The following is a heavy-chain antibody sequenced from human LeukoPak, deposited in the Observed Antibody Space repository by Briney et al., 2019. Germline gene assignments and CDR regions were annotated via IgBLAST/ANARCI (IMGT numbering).Heavy chain of an antibody. V-gene: IGHV4-39*01. D-gene: IGHD2-2*01. CDR2: IYYSGST. Sequence: SETLSLTCTVSGGSISSSSYYWGWIRQPPGKGLEWIGSIYYSGSTYYNPSLKSRVTISVDTSKNQFSLKLSSVTAADTAVYYCARAWSIIVAVPAAFDYWGQGTLVTVSS. CDR1: GGSISSSSYY. CDR3: ARAWSIIVAVPAAFDY. J-gene: IGHJ4*02.